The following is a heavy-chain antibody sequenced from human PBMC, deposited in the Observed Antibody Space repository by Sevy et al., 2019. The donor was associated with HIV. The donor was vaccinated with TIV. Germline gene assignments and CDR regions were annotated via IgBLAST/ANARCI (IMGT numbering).Heavy chain of an antibody. D-gene: IGHD3-22*01. Sequence: ASVKVSCKASGYTFTSYYRHWVRQAPGQGLEWMGIINPSGGSTSYAQKFQGRVTMTRDTSTSTVYMGLSSLRSEDTAVYYCARDKTYYYDSSGYSPDAFDIWGQGTMVTVSS. V-gene: IGHV1-46*01. CDR2: INPSGGST. CDR1: GYTFTSYY. J-gene: IGHJ3*02. CDR3: ARDKTYYYDSSGYSPDAFDI.